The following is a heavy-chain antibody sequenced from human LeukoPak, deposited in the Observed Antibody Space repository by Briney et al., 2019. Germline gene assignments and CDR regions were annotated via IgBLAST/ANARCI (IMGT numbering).Heavy chain of an antibody. J-gene: IGHJ5*02. V-gene: IGHV3-23*01. Sequence: PSGGSLRLSCVASGFTFSSYAMSWVRQAPGKGLEWVSTITGTGGTTYYADSVKGRFTVSRDNSKNTLDLQMNSLRAEDTAMYYCAKDRSIIRAASDHWGQGTLVTVSS. D-gene: IGHD2/OR15-2a*01. CDR3: AKDRSIIRAASDH. CDR1: GFTFSSYA. CDR2: ITGTGGTT.